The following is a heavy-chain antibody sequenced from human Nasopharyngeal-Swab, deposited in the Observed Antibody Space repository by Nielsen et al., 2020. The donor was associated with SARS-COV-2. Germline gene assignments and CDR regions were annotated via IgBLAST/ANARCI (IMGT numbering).Heavy chain of an antibody. Sequence: GESLKISCAASGFTFSSYCMHWVRQAPGKGLEWVAVISYDGSNKYYADSVKGRFTISRDNSKNTLYLQMNSLRAEDTAVYYCAKTRGYDFWSGLTGYWGQGTLVTVSS. J-gene: IGHJ4*02. CDR3: AKTRGYDFWSGLTGY. V-gene: IGHV3-30*18. D-gene: IGHD3-3*01. CDR2: ISYDGSNK. CDR1: GFTFSSYC.